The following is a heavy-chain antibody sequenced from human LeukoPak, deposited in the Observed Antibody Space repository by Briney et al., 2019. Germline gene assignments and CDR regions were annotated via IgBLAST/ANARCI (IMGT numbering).Heavy chain of an antibody. V-gene: IGHV3-7*01. CDR3: ARNQAAHLDY. CDR2: IKQDGSEK. D-gene: IGHD2-15*01. J-gene: IGHJ4*02. Sequence: GGSLRLSCAASGLTFSSYWMTWVRQAPGKGLEWVANIKQDGSEKNYVDSVKGRFTISRDNARNSLYLQLNSLRAEDTAVYYCARNQAAHLDYWGQGTLVTVSS. CDR1: GLTFSSYW.